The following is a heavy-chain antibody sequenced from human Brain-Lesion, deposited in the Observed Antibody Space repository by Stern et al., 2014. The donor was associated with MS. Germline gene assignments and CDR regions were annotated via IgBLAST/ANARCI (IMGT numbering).Heavy chain of an antibody. D-gene: IGHD2-2*01. CDR3: ARGRSRVHPPLDP. CDR1: GYSITSAAFS. V-gene: IGHV4-30-2*01. J-gene: IGHJ5*02. CDR2: KYYRGSP. Sequence: QLQLQESGSGLVKPSQTLSLTCSVSGYSITSAAFSWTWIRQATGKGVEGIGYKYYRGSPIYNPSLRSRVNIAVHTSKKHVDTTVNSVTAADTAVYYCARGRSRVHPPLDPWGQGTLVTVSS.